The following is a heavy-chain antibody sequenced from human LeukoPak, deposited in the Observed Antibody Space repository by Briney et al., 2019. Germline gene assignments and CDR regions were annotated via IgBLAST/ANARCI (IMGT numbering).Heavy chain of an antibody. V-gene: IGHV1-69*04. J-gene: IGHJ4*02. CDR1: GGTFSSYA. CDR2: IIPILGIA. Sequence: SVTVSCKASGGTFSSYAISWVRQAPGQGLEWMGRIIPILGIANYAQKFQGRVTITADKSTSTAYMELSSLRSEDTAVYYCARGEAEVGANDYWGQGTLVTVSS. CDR3: ARGEAEVGANDY. D-gene: IGHD1-26*01.